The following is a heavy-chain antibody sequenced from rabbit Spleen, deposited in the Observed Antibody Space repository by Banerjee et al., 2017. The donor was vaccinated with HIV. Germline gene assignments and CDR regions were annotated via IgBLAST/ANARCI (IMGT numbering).Heavy chain of an antibody. V-gene: IGHV1S40*01. Sequence: QSLEESGGDLVKPGASLTLTCIASGVSFSGDSYMCWVRQAPGKGLEWIVCIDTGSSTFTYYASWAKGRFTCSKTSSTTVTLQMTRLTAADTATYFCARDLDGVIGWNFGWWGQGTLVTVS. CDR3: ARDLDGVIGWNFGW. CDR1: GVSFSGDSY. J-gene: IGHJ3*01. D-gene: IGHD4-1*01. CDR2: IDTGSSTFT.